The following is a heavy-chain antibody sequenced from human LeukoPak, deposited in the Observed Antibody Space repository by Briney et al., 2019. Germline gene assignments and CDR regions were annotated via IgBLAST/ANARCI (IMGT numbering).Heavy chain of an antibody. D-gene: IGHD6-19*01. CDR1: RFTFSSYA. J-gene: IGHJ4*02. CDR3: AKRNSSGWYYFDY. CDR2: ISGSGGTT. V-gene: IGHV3-23*01. Sequence: QSGGSLRLSCAASRFTFSSYAMSWVRQAPGKGLERVSVISGSGGTTYYADSVKGRFTISRDNSKNTLYLRLNSLRAEDTAVYYCAKRNSSGWYYFDYWGQGTLVTVSS.